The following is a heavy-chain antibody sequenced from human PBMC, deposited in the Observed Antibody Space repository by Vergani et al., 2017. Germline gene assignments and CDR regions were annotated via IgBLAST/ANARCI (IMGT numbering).Heavy chain of an antibody. J-gene: IGHJ4*02. D-gene: IGHD6-19*01. CDR3: ARGVSGWYQRKYFDY. CDR2: IIPIFGTA. CDR1: GGTFSSYA. V-gene: IGHV1-69*06. Sequence: QVQLVQSGAEVKKPGASVKVSCKASGGTFSSYAISWVRQAPGQGLEWMGRIIPIFGTANYAQKFQGRVTITRDTSASTAYMGLSSLRSEDTAVYYCARGVSGWYQRKYFDYWGQGTLVTVSS.